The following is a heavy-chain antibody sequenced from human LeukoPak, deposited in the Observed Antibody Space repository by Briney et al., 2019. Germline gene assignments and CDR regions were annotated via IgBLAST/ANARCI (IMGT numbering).Heavy chain of an antibody. V-gene: IGHV3-21*01. CDR1: GFTFNSYA. J-gene: IGHJ4*02. CDR3: ARVTEATYYFDY. Sequence: GGSLRLSCAASGFTFNSYAMNWVRQAPGKGLEWVSSISSSSSYIYYADSVKGRFTISRDNAKNSLYLQMNSLRAEDTAVYYCARVTEATYYFDYWGQGTLVTVSS. CDR2: ISSSSSYI.